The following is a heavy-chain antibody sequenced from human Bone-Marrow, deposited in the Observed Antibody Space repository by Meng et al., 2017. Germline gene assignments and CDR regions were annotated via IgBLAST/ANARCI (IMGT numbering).Heavy chain of an antibody. V-gene: IGHV4-34*01. Sequence: QVKRQRWGEGRLKLSETRSLTCAVYGGSFSGYSWTWIRQTPGKGLEWIGEINHIGFKYNPSLKSRVTISVDRSKKQFSPKLNSLTPEDSAVYYCARDGTSWYFFDYWGQGTLVTVSS. CDR2: INHIGF. D-gene: IGHD1-1*01. CDR3: ARDGTSWYFFDY. CDR1: GGSFSGYS. J-gene: IGHJ4*02.